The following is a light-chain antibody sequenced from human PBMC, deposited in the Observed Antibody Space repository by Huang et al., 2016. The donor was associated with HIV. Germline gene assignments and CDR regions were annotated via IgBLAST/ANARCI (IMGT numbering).Light chain of an antibody. Sequence: ETVMTQSPVTLSVSPGDRASLSCRSSQIVSSHLACYQQKPGQAPRLRIYAASTRATGVPARFSGSGAGTEFTLTISTLQSEDSAVYYCQQYNDFRSTFGPGTRVEIK. CDR2: AAS. CDR3: QQYNDFRST. V-gene: IGKV3-15*01. CDR1: QIVSSH. J-gene: IGKJ3*01.